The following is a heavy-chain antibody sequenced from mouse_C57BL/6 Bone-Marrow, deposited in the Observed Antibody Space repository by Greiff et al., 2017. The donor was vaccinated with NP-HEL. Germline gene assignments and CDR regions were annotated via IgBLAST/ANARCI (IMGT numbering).Heavy chain of an antibody. J-gene: IGHJ2*01. CDR1: GFTFSSYA. CDR3: ARAGSSYFEDY. D-gene: IGHD1-1*01. CDR2: ISDGGSYT. Sequence: EVQGVESGGGLVKPGGSLKLSCAASGFTFSSYAMSWVRQTPEKRLEWVATISDGGSYTYYPDNVKGRFTISRDNAKNNLYLQMSHLKSEDTAMYYCARAGSSYFEDYWGQGTTLTVSS. V-gene: IGHV5-4*01.